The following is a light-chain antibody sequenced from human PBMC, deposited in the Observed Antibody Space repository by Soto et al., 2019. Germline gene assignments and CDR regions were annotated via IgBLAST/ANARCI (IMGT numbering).Light chain of an antibody. CDR2: KNN. J-gene: IGLJ3*02. V-gene: IGLV1-47*01. Sequence: QSVLSQPPSASEAPGQRVTISCSANNSNIGSNYVHWYQQFPGMAPKLLIYKNNHRPSGVPDRFSGAKTCTSASPAISGLRSEEEADDYCSTWYKTLGGPVFGGGTKLTVL. CDR1: NSNIGSNY. CDR3: STWYKTLGGPV.